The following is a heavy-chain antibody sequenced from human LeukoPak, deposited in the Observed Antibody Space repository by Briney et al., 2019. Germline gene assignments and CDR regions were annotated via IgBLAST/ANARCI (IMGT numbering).Heavy chain of an antibody. D-gene: IGHD6-19*01. CDR3: AREDSSGWSFHRYYFDY. CDR2: IYYSGST. CDR1: GGSISSYY. V-gene: IGHV4-59*12. J-gene: IGHJ4*02. Sequence: SETLSLTCTVSGGSISSYYWSWIRQPPGKGLEWIGYIYYSGSTNYNPSLKSRVTISVDTSKNQFSLRLSSVTAADTAVYYCAREDSSGWSFHRYYFDYWGQGTLVTVSS.